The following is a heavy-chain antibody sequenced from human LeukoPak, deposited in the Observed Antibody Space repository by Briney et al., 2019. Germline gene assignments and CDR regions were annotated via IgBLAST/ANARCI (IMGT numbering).Heavy chain of an antibody. J-gene: IGHJ4*02. CDR3: AKDMGYCSSATCYGLDY. CDR2: VSGGGGTT. CDR1: GFTFSSYA. V-gene: IGHV3-23*01. Sequence: PGGCLRLAFAASGFTFSSYAMSWVPQAPGKGLEWVSTVSGGGGTTYYADSVKGRFTISRDNSKNTLFLQMNTLRAEDTAIYYCAKDMGYCSSATCYGLDYWGQGTLVTVSS. D-gene: IGHD2-2*01.